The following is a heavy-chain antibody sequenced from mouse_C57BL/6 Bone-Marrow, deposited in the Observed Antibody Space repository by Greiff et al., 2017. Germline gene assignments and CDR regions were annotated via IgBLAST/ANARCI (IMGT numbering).Heavy chain of an antibody. D-gene: IGHD2-4*01. CDR2: IFPGSGSP. J-gene: IGHJ3*01. CDR1: GYTFTSHW. V-gene: IGHV1-56*01. CDR3: ARWEYDYDLAWFAY. Sequence: QVQLKESGPELVRPGASVKISCKAPGYTFTSHWMPWVRQRPGQGLEWIGEIFPGSGSPYYNEKFKGKATLTVDTASSTAYMQLSSLTSEDSAVYFCARWEYDYDLAWFAYWGQGTLVTVSA.